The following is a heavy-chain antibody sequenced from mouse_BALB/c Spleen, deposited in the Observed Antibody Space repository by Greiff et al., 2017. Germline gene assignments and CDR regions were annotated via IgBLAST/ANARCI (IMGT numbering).Heavy chain of an antibody. J-gene: IGHJ2*01. D-gene: IGHD1-1*01. V-gene: IGHV14-3*02. CDR2: IDPANGNT. CDR3: ARIDYGSSSFDY. Sequence: VQLKESGAELVKPGASVKLSCTASGFNIKDTYMHWVKQRPEQGLEWIGRIDPANGNTKYDPKFQGKATITADTSSNTAYLQLSSLTSEDTAVYYCARIDYGSSSFDYWGQGTTLTVSS. CDR1: GFNIKDTY.